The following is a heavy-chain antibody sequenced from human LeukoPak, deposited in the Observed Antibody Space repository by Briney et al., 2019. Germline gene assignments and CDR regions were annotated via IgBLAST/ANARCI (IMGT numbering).Heavy chain of an antibody. J-gene: IGHJ4*02. CDR3: AKCGEHGSSWPYPAYYSDA. CDR2: ISAGGDIT. D-gene: IGHD6-13*01. V-gene: IGHV3-23*01. Sequence: GGSLRLSCPASGFTLCRNAMSWVRQAPGKGLEWVSGISAGGDITYYADSVKGRFSISRDSSKNKLNLQMSSLRAEDTAIYYCAKCGEHGSSWPYPAYYSDAWGQGTLVAVSS. CDR1: GFTLCRNA.